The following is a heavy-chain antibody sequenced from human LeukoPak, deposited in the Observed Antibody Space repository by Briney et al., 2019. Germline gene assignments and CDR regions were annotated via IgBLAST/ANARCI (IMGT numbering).Heavy chain of an antibody. V-gene: IGHV3-66*01. CDR2: IYSGGST. CDR3: ARDPLSIAAAGTNYGMDV. D-gene: IGHD6-13*01. J-gene: IGHJ6*02. Sequence: GGSLRLSCAASGFTVSSNYMSWVRQAPGKGLEWVSVIYSGGSTYYADSVKGRFTISRDNSKNTLYLQMKSLRAEDTAVYYCARDPLSIAAAGTNYGMDVWGQGTTVTVSS. CDR1: GFTVSSNY.